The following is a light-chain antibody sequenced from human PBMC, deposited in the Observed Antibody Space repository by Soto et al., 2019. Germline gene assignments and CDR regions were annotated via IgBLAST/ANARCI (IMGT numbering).Light chain of an antibody. J-gene: IGKJ4*01. CDR1: QSVSSSY. CDR3: QHYDHWPLT. CDR2: GAS. Sequence: EIVLTQSPGTLSLSPGARATLSCRASQSVSSSYLAWYQQKPGQAPRLLIYGASTRATGIPARFSGSGSGTEFTLTISSLQSEDFAVYYCQHYDHWPLTFGGGTKVDIK. V-gene: IGKV3-15*01.